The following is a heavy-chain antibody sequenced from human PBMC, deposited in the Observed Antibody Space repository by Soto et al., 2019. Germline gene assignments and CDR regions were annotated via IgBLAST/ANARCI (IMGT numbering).Heavy chain of an antibody. D-gene: IGHD1-7*01. J-gene: IGHJ4*02. CDR2: INSVNDHT. CDR1: GYSFSTHA. Sequence: MTLVASVKVSCKASGYSFSTHAMHWVRQAPGQGLEWVGWINSVNDHTIYSEKFQGRVTITSDTSATTAYMELSSLTSEDTAIYYCARNILGGTTDYWGQGTLVTVSS. CDR3: ARNILGGTTDY. V-gene: IGHV1-3*01.